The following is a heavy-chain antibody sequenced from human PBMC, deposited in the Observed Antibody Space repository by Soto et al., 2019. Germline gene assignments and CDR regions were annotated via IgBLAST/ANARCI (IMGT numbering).Heavy chain of an antibody. D-gene: IGHD5-12*01. V-gene: IGHV1-69*13. CDR2: IIPIFGTA. CDR1: GGTFSSYA. J-gene: IGHJ3*02. CDR3: ARDKGEMATPAAFDI. Sequence: GASVKVSCKASGGTFSSYAISWVRQAPGQGLEWMGGIIPIFGTANYAQKFQGRVTITADESTSTAYMELSSLRSEDTAVYYCARDKGEMATPAAFDIWGQGTMVTVSS.